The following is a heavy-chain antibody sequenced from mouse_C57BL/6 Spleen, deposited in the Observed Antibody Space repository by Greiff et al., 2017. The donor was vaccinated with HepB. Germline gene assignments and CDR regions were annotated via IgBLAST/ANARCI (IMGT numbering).Heavy chain of an antibody. CDR3: ASRVYYYGSSPYAMDY. CDR1: GYTFTSYW. CDR2: IDPSDSYT. V-gene: IGHV1-69*01. D-gene: IGHD1-1*01. J-gene: IGHJ4*01. Sequence: QVQLQQPGAELVMPGASVKLSCKASGYTFTSYWMHWVKQRPGQGLEWIGEIDPSDSYTNYNQKFKGKSTLTVDKSSSTAYMQLSSLTSEDSAVYYCASRVYYYGSSPYAMDYWGQGTSVTVSS.